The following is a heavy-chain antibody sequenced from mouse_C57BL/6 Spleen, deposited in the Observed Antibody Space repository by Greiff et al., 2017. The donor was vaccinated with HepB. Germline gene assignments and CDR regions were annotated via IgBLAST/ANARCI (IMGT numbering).Heavy chain of an antibody. CDR3: ARLPGAY. CDR2: ISSGSSTI. V-gene: IGHV5-17*01. CDR1: GFTFSDYG. Sequence: EVKLQESGGGLVKPGGSLKLSCAASGFTFSDYGMHWVRQAPEKGLEWVAYISSGSSTIYYADTVKGRFTISRDNAKNTLFLQMTSLRSEDTAMYYCARLPGAYWGQGTLVTVSA. J-gene: IGHJ3*01.